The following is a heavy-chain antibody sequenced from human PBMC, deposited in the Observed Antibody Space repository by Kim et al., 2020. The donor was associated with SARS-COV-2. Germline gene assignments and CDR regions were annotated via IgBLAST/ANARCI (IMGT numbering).Heavy chain of an antibody. CDR3: GHNDGWVFDY. V-gene: IGHV3-7*05. J-gene: IGHJ4*02. CDR2: MNHDGSER. Sequence: GGSLRLSCVASGFTFSTHWLSWVRQAPGKGLEWVANMNHDGSERYFVDSVRGRFTISRDNAKNSVYLQMNNVRVEDTAIYYCGHNDGWVFDYRGQGTLVTVSS. D-gene: IGHD1-1*01. CDR1: GFTFSTHW.